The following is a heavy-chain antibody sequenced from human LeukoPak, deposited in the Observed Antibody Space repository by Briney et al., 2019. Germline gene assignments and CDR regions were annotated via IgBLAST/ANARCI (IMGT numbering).Heavy chain of an antibody. J-gene: IGHJ2*01. D-gene: IGHD6-19*01. Sequence: SETLSLTCAVYGGSFSGYYWSWIRQPPGKGLEWIGEINHSGSTNYNPSLKSRVTISVDTSKNQFSLKLSSVTAADTAVYYCARDESSGWSGWYFDLWGRGTLVTVSS. CDR2: INHSGST. CDR1: GGSFSGYY. V-gene: IGHV4-34*01. CDR3: ARDESSGWSGWYFDL.